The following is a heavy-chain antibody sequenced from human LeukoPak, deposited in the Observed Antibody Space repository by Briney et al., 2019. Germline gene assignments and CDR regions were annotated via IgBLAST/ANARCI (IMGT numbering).Heavy chain of an antibody. J-gene: IGHJ5*02. CDR1: GFTFSDYY. CDR2: ISSSSSYT. V-gene: IGHV3-11*06. CDR3: AKEGSRVTMVRGPKGDWFDL. D-gene: IGHD3-10*01. Sequence: GGSLRLSCAASGFTFSDYYMSWIRQAPGKGLEWVSYISSSSSYTNYADSVKGRFTISRDNAKNSLYLQMNSLRAEDTAVYYCAKEGSRVTMVRGPKGDWFDLWGQGTLVTVSS.